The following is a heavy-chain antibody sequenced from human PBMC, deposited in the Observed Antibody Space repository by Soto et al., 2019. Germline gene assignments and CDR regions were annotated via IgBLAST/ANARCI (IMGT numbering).Heavy chain of an antibody. Sequence: PSETLSLTCTVSGGSISGRPYYWGWIRQPPGKGLEWIGNVHYSGSTYYNSSLESRVTISLDTSKNQFSLKLRSVTAADTAVYYCSGGAPSMDVWGQGTTVTVSS. D-gene: IGHD2-15*01. V-gene: IGHV4-39*01. J-gene: IGHJ6*02. CDR1: GGSISGRPYY. CDR3: SGGAPSMDV. CDR2: VHYSGST.